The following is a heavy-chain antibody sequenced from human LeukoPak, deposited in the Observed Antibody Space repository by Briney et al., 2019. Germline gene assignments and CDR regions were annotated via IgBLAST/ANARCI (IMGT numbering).Heavy chain of an antibody. Sequence: GGSLRLSCAASGFTVSSNYMSWVRQAPGKGLEWVSVIYSGGSTYYADSVKGRFTISRDISKNTLYLQMNSLSAEDTAIYYCAKTFNRAYTYGPADYWGQGTLVTVSS. CDR3: AKTFNRAYTYGPADY. D-gene: IGHD5-18*01. V-gene: IGHV3-53*01. J-gene: IGHJ4*02. CDR1: GFTVSSNY. CDR2: IYSGGST.